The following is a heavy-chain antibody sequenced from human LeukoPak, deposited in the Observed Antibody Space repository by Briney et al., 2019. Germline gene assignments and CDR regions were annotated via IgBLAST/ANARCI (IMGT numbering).Heavy chain of an antibody. D-gene: IGHD3-22*01. J-gene: IGHJ4*02. CDR3: AKETPAVVVVISPSYYFDY. Sequence: GGSLRLSCAASGFTFSSYGMHWVRQAPGKGLEWVAVISYDGSNKYYADSVKGRFTISRDNSKNTLYLQMNSLRAEDTAVYYCAKETPAVVVVISPSYYFDYWGQGTLVTVSS. CDR1: GFTFSSYG. V-gene: IGHV3-30*18. CDR2: ISYDGSNK.